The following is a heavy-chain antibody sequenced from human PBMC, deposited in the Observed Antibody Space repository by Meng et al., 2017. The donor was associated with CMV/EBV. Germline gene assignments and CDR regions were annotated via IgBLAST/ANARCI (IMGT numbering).Heavy chain of an antibody. J-gene: IGHJ6*02. D-gene: IGHD2-2*01. Sequence: SVKVSCKASGYTFTSYYMHWVRQAPGQGLEWMGGIIPIFGTANYAQKFQGRVTITTDESTSTAYMELSSLRSEDTAVYYCARGDCSSTSCYGGYENGMDVWGQGTTVTVSS. CDR1: GYTFTSYY. V-gene: IGHV1-69*05. CDR2: IIPIFGTA. CDR3: ARGDCSSTSCYGGYENGMDV.